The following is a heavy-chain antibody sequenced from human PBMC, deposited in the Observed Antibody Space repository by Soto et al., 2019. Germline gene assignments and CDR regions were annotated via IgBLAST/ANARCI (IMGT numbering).Heavy chain of an antibody. CDR1: GGSISSSSYY. Sequence: QLQLQESGPGLVKPSETLSLTCTVSGGSISSSSYYWGWIRQPPGKGLEWIGSIYYSGSTYYNPSLKSRVTISVDTSKNQFSLKLSSVTAADTAVYYCARVDTAMAEYYFDYWGQGTLVTVSS. J-gene: IGHJ4*02. CDR3: ARVDTAMAEYYFDY. D-gene: IGHD5-18*01. CDR2: IYYSGST. V-gene: IGHV4-39*01.